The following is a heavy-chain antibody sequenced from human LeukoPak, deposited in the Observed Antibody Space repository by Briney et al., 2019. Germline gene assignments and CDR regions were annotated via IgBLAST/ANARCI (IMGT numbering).Heavy chain of an antibody. CDR2: IRSSSSTI. CDR3: ARDKPGIAAATFDY. Sequence: GGSLRLSCAASGFTFSSYSMNWVRQAPGKGLEWVSYIRSSSSTIYYADSVKGRFTISRDNAKNSLYLQMNSLRAEDTAVYYCARDKPGIAAATFDYWGQGTLVTVSS. CDR1: GFTFSSYS. D-gene: IGHD6-13*01. V-gene: IGHV3-48*04. J-gene: IGHJ4*02.